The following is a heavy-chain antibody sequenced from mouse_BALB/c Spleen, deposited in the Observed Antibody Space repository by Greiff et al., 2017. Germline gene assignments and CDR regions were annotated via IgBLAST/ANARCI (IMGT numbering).Heavy chain of an antibody. CDR2: IDPENGDT. CDR1: GFNIKDYY. J-gene: IGHJ4*01. CDR3: TQYEGDAMDY. Sequence: EVKLVESGAELVRSGASVKLSCTASGFNIKDYYMHWVKQRPEQGLEWIGWIDPENGDTEYAPKFQGKATMTADTSSNTAYLQLSSLTSEDTAVYYCTQYEGDAMDYWGQGTSVTVAS. D-gene: IGHD2-10*02. V-gene: IGHV14-4*02.